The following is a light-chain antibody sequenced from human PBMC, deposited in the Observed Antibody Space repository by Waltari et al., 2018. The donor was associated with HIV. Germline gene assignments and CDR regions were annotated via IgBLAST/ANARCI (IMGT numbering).Light chain of an antibody. CDR1: SGHSNYD. Sequence: QLVLTQSPSASASLGASVKLTCTLSSGHSNYDIAWHQQQPGQGPRYLMKLNSDGSHYEGDGIPDRFSGSSSGAERYLTISSLQCEDEADYDCQTWGTGMVFGGGTKLTVL. V-gene: IGLV4-69*01. CDR3: QTWGTGMV. J-gene: IGLJ3*02. CDR2: LNSDGSH.